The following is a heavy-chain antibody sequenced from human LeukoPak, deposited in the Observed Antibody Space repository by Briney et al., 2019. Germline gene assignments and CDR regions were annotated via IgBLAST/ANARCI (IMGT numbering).Heavy chain of an antibody. D-gene: IGHD6-19*01. CDR3: ATFGYSSGWSHFAY. CDR2: FNPEDGET. J-gene: IGHJ4*02. V-gene: IGHV1-24*01. CDR1: GYTLTRLS. Sequence: ASVKVSCKVSGYTLTRLSMHWVRQAPGKGLEWMGGFNPEDGETIYAQKFQGRVTMTEDTSTGTAYMELSSLRSEDTAVYYCATFGYSSGWSHFAYWGQGTLVTVPS.